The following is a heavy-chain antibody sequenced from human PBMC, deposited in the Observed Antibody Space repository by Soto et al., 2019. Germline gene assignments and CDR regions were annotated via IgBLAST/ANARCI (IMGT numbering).Heavy chain of an antibody. Sequence: LRLSCAASGFTFSSYGMHWVRQAPGKGLEWVAVIWYDGSNKYYADSVKGRFTISRDNSKNTLYLQMNSLRAEDTAVYYCARAYSGSYYSSFGYYYLMDVWGQGTTVTVSS. CDR1: GFTFSSYG. D-gene: IGHD1-26*01. CDR2: IWYDGSNK. J-gene: IGHJ6*02. CDR3: ARAYSGSYYSSFGYYYLMDV. V-gene: IGHV3-33*01.